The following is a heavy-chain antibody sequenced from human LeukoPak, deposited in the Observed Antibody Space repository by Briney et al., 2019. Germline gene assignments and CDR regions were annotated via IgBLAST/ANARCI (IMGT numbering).Heavy chain of an antibody. CDR1: GFIVSSNY. CDR3: AKDLKTVTIGRLMDV. Sequence: GGSLRLSCVASGFIVSSNYMSWVRRAPGKGLEWVSAISGSGGSTYYADSVKGRFTISRDNSKNTLYLQMNSLRAEDTAVYYCAKDLKTVTIGRLMDVWGKGTTVTVSS. CDR2: ISGSGGST. V-gene: IGHV3-23*01. D-gene: IGHD4-17*01. J-gene: IGHJ6*03.